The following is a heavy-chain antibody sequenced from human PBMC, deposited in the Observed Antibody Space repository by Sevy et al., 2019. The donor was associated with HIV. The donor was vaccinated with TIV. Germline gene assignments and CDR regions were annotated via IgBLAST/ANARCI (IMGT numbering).Heavy chain of an antibody. CDR1: GFTFSSYA. D-gene: IGHD2-2*01. Sequence: GGSLRLSCAASGFTFSSYAMSWVRQAPGKGLEWVSAISGSGGRTYYADSVKGRFTISRDNSKNTLYLQMNSLRAEDTAVYYCAKALGYCSSTSCHYYYYYGMDVWGQGTTVTVSS. V-gene: IGHV3-23*01. CDR2: ISGSGGRT. CDR3: AKALGYCSSTSCHYYYYYGMDV. J-gene: IGHJ6*02.